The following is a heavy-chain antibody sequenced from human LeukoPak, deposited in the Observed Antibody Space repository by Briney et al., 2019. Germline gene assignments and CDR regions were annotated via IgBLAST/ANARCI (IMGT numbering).Heavy chain of an antibody. CDR1: GFTFSSYA. J-gene: IGHJ4*02. V-gene: IGHV3-33*08. D-gene: IGHD1-26*01. Sequence: GGSLRLSCAASGFTFSSYAMHWVRQAPGKGLEWVAVVRYDGYNKYYAESVKGRCTISRDNSKSTVYLEMSSLRADDTAMYFCARDVGLRYFFDSWGQGTLVTVSS. CDR2: VRYDGYNK. CDR3: ARDVGLRYFFDS.